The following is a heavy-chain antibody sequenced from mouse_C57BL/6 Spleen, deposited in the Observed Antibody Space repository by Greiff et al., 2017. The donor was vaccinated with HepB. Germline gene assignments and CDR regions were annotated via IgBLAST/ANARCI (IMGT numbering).Heavy chain of an antibody. D-gene: IGHD4-1*01. CDR1: GFTFSNYW. J-gene: IGHJ3*01. CDR2: IRLKSDNYAT. V-gene: IGHV6-3*01. CDR3: TANWDVGAWFAY. Sequence: EVQVVESGGGLVQPGGSMKLSCVASGFTFSNYWMNWVRQSPEKGLEWVAQIRLKSDNYATHYAESVKGRFTISRDDSKSSVYLQMNNLRAEDTGIYYCTANWDVGAWFAYWGQGTLVTVSA.